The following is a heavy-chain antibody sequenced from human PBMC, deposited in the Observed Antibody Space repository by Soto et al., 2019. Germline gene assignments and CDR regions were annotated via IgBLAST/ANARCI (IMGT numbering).Heavy chain of an antibody. CDR1: GFTFSSYA. CDR3: AKHAAAAAPDY. Sequence: EVQLLESGGGLVQPGGSLRLSCAASGFTFSSYAMSWVRQAPGKGLEWVSLISGSGGTYYADSVKGRFTISRDNSKNTLYLQMNSLRAEDTAVYYCAKHAAAAAPDYWGQGTLVTVSS. V-gene: IGHV3-23*01. J-gene: IGHJ4*02. D-gene: IGHD6-13*01. CDR2: ISGSGGT.